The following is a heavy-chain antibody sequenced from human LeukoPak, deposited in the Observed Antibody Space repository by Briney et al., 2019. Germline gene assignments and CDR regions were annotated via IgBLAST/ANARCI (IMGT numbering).Heavy chain of an antibody. CDR3: ARPLMYYYGSETYFWFDP. Sequence: PGESLRLSCAASGFTFTTYWMYWVRQAPGKGLEWVANIKQDGSEKYYVDSVKGRFTISRDNAKNSLYLQMNSLRADDTAVYYCARPLMYYYGSETYFWFDPWGQGTLVTVSS. J-gene: IGHJ5*02. CDR2: IKQDGSEK. V-gene: IGHV3-7*01. D-gene: IGHD3-10*01. CDR1: GFTFTTYW.